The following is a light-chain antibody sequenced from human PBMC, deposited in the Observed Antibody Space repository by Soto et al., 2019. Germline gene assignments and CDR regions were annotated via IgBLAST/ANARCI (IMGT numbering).Light chain of an antibody. J-gene: IGLJ2*01. V-gene: IGLV2-14*03. CDR1: SSDIGDYNY. CDR2: DVS. Sequence: QSALTQPASVSGSPGQSITISCTGSSSDIGDYNYVSWYKQHPGKAPKLMIYDVSNRPSGVSNRFSGSKSVNTASLTISGLQAEDEADYYCSSYTSNNFVIFGGGTKLTVL. CDR3: SSYTSNNFVI.